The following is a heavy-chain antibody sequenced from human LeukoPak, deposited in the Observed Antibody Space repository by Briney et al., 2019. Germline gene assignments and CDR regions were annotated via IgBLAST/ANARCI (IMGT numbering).Heavy chain of an antibody. CDR3: ASEIGIAAAGNYMDV. D-gene: IGHD6-13*01. V-gene: IGHV3-30*01. CDR2: ISYDGSNK. CDR1: GFTFSSYA. J-gene: IGHJ6*03. Sequence: PGRSLRLSCAASGFTFSSYAMHWVRQAPGKGLEWVAVISYDGSNKYYADSMKGRFTISRDNSKNTLYLQMNSLRAEDTAVYYCASEIGIAAAGNYMDVWGKGTTVTVSS.